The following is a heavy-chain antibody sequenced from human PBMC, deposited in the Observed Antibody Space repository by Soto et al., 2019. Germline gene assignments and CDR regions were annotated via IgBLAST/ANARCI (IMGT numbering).Heavy chain of an antibody. J-gene: IGHJ6*02. Sequence: NPGGSLRLSCAASGFTFSSYSMNWVRQAPGKGLEWVSSISSSSSYIYYADSVKGRFTISRDNAKNSLYLQMNSLRAEDTAVYYCARDAGYCISTSCNYYYGMDVWGQGTTVTVSS. CDR1: GFTFSSYS. CDR2: ISSSSSYI. V-gene: IGHV3-21*01. CDR3: ARDAGYCISTSCNYYYGMDV. D-gene: IGHD2-2*01.